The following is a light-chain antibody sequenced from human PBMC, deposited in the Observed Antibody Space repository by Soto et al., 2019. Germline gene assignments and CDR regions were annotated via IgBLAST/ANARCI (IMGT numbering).Light chain of an antibody. CDR2: AAS. V-gene: IGKV1-39*01. J-gene: IGKJ5*01. Sequence: DIQMTQSPSSLSASVGDRVTITCRASQSISSYLNWYQQKPGKAPKLLIYAASSLQSGVPSRFSGSGSGTDFTLTISSLQPEDFATYYCQQANRFPPAFGQGTRLEIK. CDR3: QQANRFPPA. CDR1: QSISSY.